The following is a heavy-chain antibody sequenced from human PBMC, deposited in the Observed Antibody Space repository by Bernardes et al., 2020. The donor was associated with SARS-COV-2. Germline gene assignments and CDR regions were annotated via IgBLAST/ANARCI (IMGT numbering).Heavy chain of an antibody. CDR2: ISWNSGSI. J-gene: IGHJ6*02. Sequence: GGSLRLSCAASGFTFDDYAMHWVRQAPGKGLEWVSGISWNSGSIGYADSVKGRFTISRDNAKNSLYLQMNSLRAEDTALYYCAKDIGVVNYGMDVWGQGTTVTVSS. D-gene: IGHD3-22*01. V-gene: IGHV3-9*01. CDR1: GFTFDDYA. CDR3: AKDIGVVNYGMDV.